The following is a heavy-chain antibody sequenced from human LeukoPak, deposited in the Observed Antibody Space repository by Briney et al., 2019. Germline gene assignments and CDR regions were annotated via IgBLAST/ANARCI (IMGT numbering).Heavy chain of an antibody. CDR2: VNKDGSEK. Sequence: GGSLRLSCAASGFILSNHWMTWVRQAPGKGTEWVANVNKDGSEKYYVDSVKGRFTISRDTAKNSLYLQMNNLRAEDTGLYYCARNNDMDVWGQGTTVIVSS. V-gene: IGHV3-7*03. J-gene: IGHJ6*02. D-gene: IGHD1/OR15-1a*01. CDR1: GFILSNHW. CDR3: ARNNDMDV.